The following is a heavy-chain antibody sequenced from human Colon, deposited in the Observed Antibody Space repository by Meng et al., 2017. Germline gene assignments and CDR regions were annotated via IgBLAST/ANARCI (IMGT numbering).Heavy chain of an antibody. V-gene: IGHV4-4*02. J-gene: IGHJ4*02. CDR1: GDSITYDTW. D-gene: IGHD3-22*01. CDR2: IHHGRGT. CDR3: ARNGFYSLGY. Sequence: QVHLQEAGPGLVKPSGTLSLTCAVSGDSITYDTWWSWLRQPPGKGLEWIGEIHHGRGTNYNPALRSRVTFSLDKSRNQLSLTLTSVTAADTAVYYCARNGFYSLGYWGPGALVTVSS.